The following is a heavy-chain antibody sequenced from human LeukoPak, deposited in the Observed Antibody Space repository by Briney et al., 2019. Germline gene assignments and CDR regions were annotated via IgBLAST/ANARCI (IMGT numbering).Heavy chain of an antibody. V-gene: IGHV1-46*01. CDR1: GYTFTSNY. J-gene: IGHJ4*02. CDR3: ARDWSSTNCLGTVFDS. D-gene: IGHD2-2*01. Sequence: GASVKVSCKASGYTFTSNYMHWVRQAPGQGPEWMGVIHPSGGSTNYAQKFQDRFTMTRDTSTSTVYMELSSLRSEDTAIYFCARDWSSTNCLGTVFDSWGQGTLVTVTS. CDR2: IHPSGGST.